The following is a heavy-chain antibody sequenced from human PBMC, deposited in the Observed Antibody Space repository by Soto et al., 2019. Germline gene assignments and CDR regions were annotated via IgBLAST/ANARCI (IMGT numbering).Heavy chain of an antibody. CDR3: AREDQLLGRGESDFDD. D-gene: IGHD2-2*01. CDR1: GFTFSSYS. CDR2: ISSSSSYI. J-gene: IGHJ4*02. V-gene: IGHV3-21*01. Sequence: GGSLRLSCAASGFTFSSYSMNWVRQAPGKGLEWVSSISSSSSYIYYADSVKGRFTISRDNAKNSLYLQMNSLRAEDTAVYYCAREDQLLGRGESDFDDWGQGTRVTVSS.